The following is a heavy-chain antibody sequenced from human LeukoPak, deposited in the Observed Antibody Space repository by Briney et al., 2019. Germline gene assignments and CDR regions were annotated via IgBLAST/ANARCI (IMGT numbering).Heavy chain of an antibody. CDR3: ANADRPYSSSWYPFDY. V-gene: IGHV3-30*18. J-gene: IGHJ4*02. Sequence: GGSLRLSCAASGFTFSSYGMHWVRQAPGKGLEWVAVISYDGSNKYYADSVKGRFTISRDNSKNTLYLQMNSLRVGDTAVYYCANADRPYSSSWYPFDYWGQGTLVTVSS. CDR1: GFTFSSYG. D-gene: IGHD6-13*01. CDR2: ISYDGSNK.